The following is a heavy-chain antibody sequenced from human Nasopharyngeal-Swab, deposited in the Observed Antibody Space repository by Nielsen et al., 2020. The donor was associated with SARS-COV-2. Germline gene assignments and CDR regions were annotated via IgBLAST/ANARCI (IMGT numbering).Heavy chain of an antibody. D-gene: IGHD3-3*01. CDR3: ARAPRITIFGVVQAFDI. Sequence: RVEALVWIGYIYYSGSTYYNPSLKSRVTISVDTSKNQFSLKLSSVTAADTAVYYCARAPRITIFGVVQAFDIWGQGTMVTVSS. J-gene: IGHJ3*02. CDR2: IYYSGST. V-gene: IGHV4-31*02.